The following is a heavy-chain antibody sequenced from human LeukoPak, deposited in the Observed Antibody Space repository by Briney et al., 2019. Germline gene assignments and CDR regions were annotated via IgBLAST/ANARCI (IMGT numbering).Heavy chain of an antibody. CDR2: VFNSGTT. CDR1: GGSISTLDCY. Sequence: PSETLSLTCTVSGGSISTLDCYWAWVRQPPGKGLEWIGSVFNSGTTHYIPSLKSRVTISLDTSKNQFSLNLKSVTAADTAVYFCTSAYSGHDSDYWGQGTLVPVSS. J-gene: IGHJ4*02. CDR3: TSAYSGHDSDY. V-gene: IGHV4-39*07. D-gene: IGHD5-12*01.